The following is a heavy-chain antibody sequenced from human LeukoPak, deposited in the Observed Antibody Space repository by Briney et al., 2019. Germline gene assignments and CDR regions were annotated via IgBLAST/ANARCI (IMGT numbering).Heavy chain of an antibody. CDR2: IYPGDSDP. CDR1: GYSFTSYW. J-gene: IGHJ5*02. Sequence: GESLKISCKGSGYSFTSYWIGWVRQMPGKGLEWMGIIYPGDSDPRSSPPFQGQFTISANKTISTANLQWSSLKASDTAMYYCARAELNVDIVATRSGGGWFDPWGQGTLVTVSS. D-gene: IGHD5-12*01. V-gene: IGHV5-51*01. CDR3: ARAELNVDIVATRSGGGWFDP.